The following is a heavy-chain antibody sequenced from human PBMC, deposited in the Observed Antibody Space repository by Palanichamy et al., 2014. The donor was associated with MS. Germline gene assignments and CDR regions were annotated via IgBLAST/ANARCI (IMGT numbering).Heavy chain of an antibody. Sequence: LVEVWGRAWSSLGRSLRLSCAASGFTFSTNGMHWVRQAPGKGLEWVAVTWSDGSNKHYADSVKGRFTVSRDNSKNTLYLQMNSLRAEDTAVYYCARDYYDSGGYYYSWYFDLWGRGTLVTVSS. D-gene: IGHD3-22*01. V-gene: IGHV3-33*01. J-gene: IGHJ2*01. CDR2: TWSDGSNK. CDR3: ARDYYDSGGYYYSWYFDL. CDR1: GFTFSTNG.